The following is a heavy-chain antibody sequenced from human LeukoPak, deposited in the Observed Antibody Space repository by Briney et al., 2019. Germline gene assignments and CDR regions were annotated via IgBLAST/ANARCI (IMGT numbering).Heavy chain of an antibody. Sequence: GGSLRLSCAASGFTFSDHYMSWIRQAPGKGLEWVSYISNIGNTMYHADSVKGRFTISRDNAKNSLYLEMSSLRAEDTAVYYCASTTWFMDFDYWGQGTLVTVSS. CDR2: ISNIGNTM. CDR1: GFTFSDHY. J-gene: IGHJ4*02. V-gene: IGHV3-11*04. D-gene: IGHD2-8*01. CDR3: ASTTWFMDFDY.